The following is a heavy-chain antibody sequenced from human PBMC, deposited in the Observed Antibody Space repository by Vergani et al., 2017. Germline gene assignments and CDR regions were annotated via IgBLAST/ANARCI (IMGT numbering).Heavy chain of an antibody. Sequence: QLQLQESGPGLVKPSETLSLTCTVSGGSISSSSYYWGWIRQPPGKGLEWIGSIYYSGITYYNPSLKSRVTVSVDTSKNQFSLKLSSVTAADTAVYYCARVYYDSSGYGWFDPWGQGTLVTVSS. CDR2: IYYSGIT. J-gene: IGHJ5*02. CDR1: GGSISSSSYY. D-gene: IGHD3-22*01. V-gene: IGHV4-39*07. CDR3: ARVYYDSSGYGWFDP.